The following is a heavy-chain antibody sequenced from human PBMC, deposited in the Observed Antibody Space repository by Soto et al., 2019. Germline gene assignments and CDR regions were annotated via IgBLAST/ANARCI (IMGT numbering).Heavy chain of an antibody. Sequence: QVQLVQSGAEVKQPGSSVKVSCQASGITFSSFAISWVRQAPGQGLEWMGGIIPIFRTPNYAQNFQGRVTITADESTSSVYMELIRLRSEDTAVYYCARSTGSGFRPGSHRCNWCDPWGQGNLVTVSS. CDR2: IIPIFRTP. J-gene: IGHJ5*02. V-gene: IGHV1-69*01. D-gene: IGHD6-19*01. CDR3: ARSTGSGFRPGSHRCNWCDP. CDR1: GITFSSFA.